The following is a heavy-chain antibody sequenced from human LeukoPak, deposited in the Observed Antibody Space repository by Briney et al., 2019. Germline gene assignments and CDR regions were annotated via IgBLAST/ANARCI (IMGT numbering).Heavy chain of an antibody. Sequence: GGSLRLSCAASGFIVSGDFMSWVRQAPGKGLEWVSVIYSDGSTYYADSVKGRFTISRDNSKNTLDLQMTGLRAEDTAVYYCARGVLVENHYGSGYDSWGQGTLVTVSS. CDR3: ARGVLVENHYGSGYDS. D-gene: IGHD3-10*01. J-gene: IGHJ4*02. V-gene: IGHV3-53*01. CDR1: GFIVSGDF. CDR2: IYSDGST.